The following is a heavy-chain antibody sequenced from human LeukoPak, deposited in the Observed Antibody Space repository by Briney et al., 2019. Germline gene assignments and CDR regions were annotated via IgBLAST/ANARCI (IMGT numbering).Heavy chain of an antibody. V-gene: IGHV3-30-3*01. Sequence: GRSLRLSWAASGFTFSSYAMHWVRHAPGKGLEWVAVISYDGSNKYYADSVKGRFTISRDNSKNTLYLQMNSLRAEDTAVYYCARVYYYYYGMDVWGQGTTVTVSS. CDR1: GFTFSSYA. J-gene: IGHJ6*02. CDR2: ISYDGSNK. CDR3: ARVYYYYYGMDV.